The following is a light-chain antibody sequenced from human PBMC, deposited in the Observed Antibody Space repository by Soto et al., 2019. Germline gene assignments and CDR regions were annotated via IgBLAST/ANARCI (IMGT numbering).Light chain of an antibody. J-gene: IGKJ5*01. Sequence: DIQMTQSPSSLSASVGDRVTITCRASQGISDYLAWYQQKPGQVPKVLIYAASTLQSGVPSRFSGGGFGTEFTLTISSLQPEDFVTYYCQQSYSTPITFGQGTRLEIK. CDR3: QQSYSTPIT. CDR2: AAS. CDR1: QGISDY. V-gene: IGKV1-27*01.